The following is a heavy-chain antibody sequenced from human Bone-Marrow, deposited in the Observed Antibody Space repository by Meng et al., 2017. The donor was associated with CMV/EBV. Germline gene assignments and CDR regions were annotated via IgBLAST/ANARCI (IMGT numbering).Heavy chain of an antibody. J-gene: IGHJ6*02. CDR3: ARDKVVGATRGMDV. Sequence: GESLKMSCAASGFTFSSYSMNWVRQAPGKGLEWVSSISSSSSYIYYADSVKGRFTISRDNAKNSLYLQMNSLRAEDTAVYYCARDKVVGATRGMDVWGQGTTVTVSS. D-gene: IGHD1-26*01. CDR2: ISSSSSYI. V-gene: IGHV3-21*01. CDR1: GFTFSSYS.